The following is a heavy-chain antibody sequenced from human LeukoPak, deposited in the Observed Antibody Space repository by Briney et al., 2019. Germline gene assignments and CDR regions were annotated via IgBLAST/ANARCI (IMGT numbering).Heavy chain of an antibody. D-gene: IGHD3-9*01. V-gene: IGHV3-23*01. CDR3: AKWGDYDILTGYYDSDY. Sequence: GSLRPSFSTSGFILNNYSKRLVPQAPGKGVGGVLDIVCRGSSTYYAESVKGRFTISRDNSKNTLYLQLNRLRAEDTAVYYCAKWGDYDILTGYYDSDYWGQGTLVTVSS. CDR2: IVCRGSST. CDR1: GFILNNYS. J-gene: IGHJ4*02.